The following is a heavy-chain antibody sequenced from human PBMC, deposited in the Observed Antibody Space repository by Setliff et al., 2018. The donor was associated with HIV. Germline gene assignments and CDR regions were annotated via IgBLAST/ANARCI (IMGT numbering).Heavy chain of an antibody. J-gene: IGHJ1*01. Sequence: GASVKVSCKTSGYTFSDYYMHWVRQAPGQGLEWMRWINPKSGDTKYAQKFQGRVTMTRDTSISTAYMELSRLRSDDTAVYYCARDWAEDYYGSGSFQYWGQGTLVTVSS. D-gene: IGHD3-10*01. CDR3: ARDWAEDYYGSGSFQY. V-gene: IGHV1-2*02. CDR1: GYTFSDYY. CDR2: INPKSGDT.